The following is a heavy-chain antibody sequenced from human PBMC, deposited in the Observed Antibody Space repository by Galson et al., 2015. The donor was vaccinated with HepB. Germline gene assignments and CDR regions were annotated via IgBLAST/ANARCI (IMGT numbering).Heavy chain of an antibody. J-gene: IGHJ6*02. CDR2: IWYDGSNK. D-gene: IGHD3-10*01. V-gene: IGHV3-33*01. CDR3: ASVAVKYYGSGSYKKTPYGMDV. CDR1: GFTFSSYG. Sequence: SLRLSCAASGFTFSSYGMHWVRQAPGKGLEWVAVIWYDGSNKYYADSVKGRFTISRDNSKNTLYLQMNSLRAEDTAVYYCASVAVKYYGSGSYKKTPYGMDVWGQGTTVTVSS.